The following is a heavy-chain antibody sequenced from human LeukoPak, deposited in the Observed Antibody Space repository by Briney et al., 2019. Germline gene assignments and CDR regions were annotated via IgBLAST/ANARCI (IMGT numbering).Heavy chain of an antibody. CDR1: GFTFSSYW. Sequence: GGSLRLSCAASGFTFSSYWMHWVRQAPGKGLVWVSCAYSDGSSTSDADSVKGRFTISRDNAKNTLYLQMNSLRAEDTAVYYCAREGGYCSSTSCYDSPEFDYWGQGTLVTVSS. CDR3: AREGGYCSSTSCYDSPEFDY. V-gene: IGHV3-74*01. CDR2: AYSDGSST. D-gene: IGHD2-2*01. J-gene: IGHJ4*02.